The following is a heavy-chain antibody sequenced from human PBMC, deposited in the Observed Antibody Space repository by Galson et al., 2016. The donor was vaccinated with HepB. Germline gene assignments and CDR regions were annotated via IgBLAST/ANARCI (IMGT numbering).Heavy chain of an antibody. J-gene: IGHJ3*01. CDR1: GYKFTNYW. CDR3: ASLISGSRDACDV. Sequence: QSGAEVKKPGESLKISCKGSGYKFTNYWIGWVRQMPGRGLEWMGIISPRDYDTRYSPSFQGQVTFSVDRIISTAYLQWSSLRASDTAIYYCASLISGSRDACDVWGQGTVVTVSS. D-gene: IGHD1-26*01. V-gene: IGHV5-51*01. CDR2: ISPRDYDT.